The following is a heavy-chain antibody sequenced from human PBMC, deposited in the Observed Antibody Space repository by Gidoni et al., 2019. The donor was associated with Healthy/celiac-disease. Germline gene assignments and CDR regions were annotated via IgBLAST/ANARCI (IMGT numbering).Heavy chain of an antibody. D-gene: IGHD6-13*01. CDR2: ISYDGSNK. CDR1: GFTFSSYA. J-gene: IGHJ4*02. V-gene: IGHV3-30-3*01. CDR3: ARDRGLSGIAAAGT. Sequence: QVQLVESGGGVVQPGRSLRLSCAASGFTFSSYAMHWVRQAPGKGLEWVAVISYDGSNKYYADSVKGRFTISRDNSKNTLYLQMNSLRAEDTAVYYCARDRGLSGIAAAGTWGQGTLVTVSS.